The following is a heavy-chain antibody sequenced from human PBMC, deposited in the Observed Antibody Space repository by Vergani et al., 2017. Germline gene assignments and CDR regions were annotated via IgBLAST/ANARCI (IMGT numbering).Heavy chain of an antibody. CDR2: INHSGST. Sequence: QVQLQQWGAGLLKPSETLSLTCAVYGGSFSGYYWSWIRQPPGTGLEWIGEINHSGSTNYNPSLKSRVTISVDTSKNQFSLKLSSGTAADTAVYYWAGSILEDGDYDRQLDYWGQGTLVTVSS. CDR1: GGSFSGYY. V-gene: IGHV4-34*01. CDR3: AGSILEDGDYDRQLDY. J-gene: IGHJ4*02. D-gene: IGHD4-17*01.